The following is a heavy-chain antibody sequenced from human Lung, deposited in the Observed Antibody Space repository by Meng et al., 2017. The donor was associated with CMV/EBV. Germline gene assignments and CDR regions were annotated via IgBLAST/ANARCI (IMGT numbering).Heavy chain of an antibody. V-gene: IGHV4-39*01. J-gene: IGHJ4*02. D-gene: IGHD1-1*01. Sequence: TVAGGGVYSSGYSGGWIRQPPGKGLEWIGNIYYSGSTYYNPSLKSRVTISVDTSKNQFSLKWSAVTAADTAVYYCARVAGTSSGPDYWGQGTLVTVSS. CDR3: ARVAGTSSGPDY. CDR1: GGGVYSSGYS. CDR2: IYYSGST.